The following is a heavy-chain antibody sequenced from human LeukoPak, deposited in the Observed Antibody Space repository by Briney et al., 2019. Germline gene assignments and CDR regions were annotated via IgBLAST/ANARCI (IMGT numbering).Heavy chain of an antibody. CDR2: IIPIFGTA. V-gene: IGHV1-69*05. Sequence: GSSVKVSCKASGGTFSSYAISWVRQAPGQGLEWMGGIIPIFGTANYAQKFQGRVTITTDESTSTAYMELSSLRSEDTAVYYCTTGPLKYSYGFQDYWGQGTLVTVSS. J-gene: IGHJ4*02. D-gene: IGHD5-18*01. CDR3: TTGPLKYSYGFQDY. CDR1: GGTFSSYA.